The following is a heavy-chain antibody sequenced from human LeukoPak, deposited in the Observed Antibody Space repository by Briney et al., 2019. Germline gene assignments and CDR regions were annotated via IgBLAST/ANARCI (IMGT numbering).Heavy chain of an antibody. D-gene: IGHD5-18*01. CDR3: ARLQTAMVLHYYYYMDV. J-gene: IGHJ6*03. V-gene: IGHV4-59*01. CDR2: IYYSGST. CDR1: GGSISSYY. Sequence: SETLSLTCTVSGGSISSYYWSWIRQPPGKGLEWIGYIYYSGSTNYNPSLKSRVTISVDTSKNQFSLKLSSVTAADTAVYYCARLQTAMVLHYYYYMDVWGKGTTVTVSS.